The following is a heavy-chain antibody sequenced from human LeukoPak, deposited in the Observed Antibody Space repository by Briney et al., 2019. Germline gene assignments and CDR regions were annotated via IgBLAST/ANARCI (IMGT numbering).Heavy chain of an antibody. Sequence: SETLSLTCTVSGGSISSYYWSWIRQPPGKGLEWIGYIYYSGSTNYNPSLKSRVTMSVDTSKNQFSLKLSSVTAADTAVYYCARSGRLGNYGDYALDYWGQGTLVTVSS. D-gene: IGHD4-17*01. J-gene: IGHJ4*02. CDR3: ARSGRLGNYGDYALDY. V-gene: IGHV4-59*12. CDR1: GGSISSYY. CDR2: IYYSGST.